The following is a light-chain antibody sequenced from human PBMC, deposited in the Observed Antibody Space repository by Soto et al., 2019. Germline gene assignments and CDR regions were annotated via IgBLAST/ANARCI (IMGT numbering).Light chain of an antibody. Sequence: EIVLTQSPATLSLSPGERATLSCRASQSVSSYLAWYQQKPGQAPRLLIYDTFNRATAIPARFSGSGSGTDFTLTISSLEPDDFAVYYCQQRTNWPYTFGQGIKLEIK. V-gene: IGKV3-11*01. J-gene: IGKJ2*01. CDR3: QQRTNWPYT. CDR1: QSVSSY. CDR2: DTF.